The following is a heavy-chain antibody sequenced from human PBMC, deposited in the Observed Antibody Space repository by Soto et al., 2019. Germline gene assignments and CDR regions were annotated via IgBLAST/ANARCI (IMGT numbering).Heavy chain of an antibody. J-gene: IGHJ6*02. V-gene: IGHV3-30*18. CDR1: GFTFSRYG. D-gene: IGHD4-17*01. CDR3: AKDNYGDYLNYYYYGMDV. Sequence: GSLRLSCAASGFTFSRYGMHWVRQAPGKGLEWVAVISYDGSNKYYADSVKGRFTISRDNSKNTLYLQMNSLRAEDTAVYYCAKDNYGDYLNYYYYGMDVWGQGTTVTVSS. CDR2: ISYDGSNK.